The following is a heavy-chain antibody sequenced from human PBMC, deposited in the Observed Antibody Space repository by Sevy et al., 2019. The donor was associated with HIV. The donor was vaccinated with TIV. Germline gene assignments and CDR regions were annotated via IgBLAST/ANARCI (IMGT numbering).Heavy chain of an antibody. V-gene: IGHV1-18*01. CDR2: ISPHNGDT. J-gene: IGHJ4*02. CDR1: GYTFITYR. D-gene: IGHD2-15*01. CDR3: ARAYCSGGRCYSLAY. Sequence: ASVKVSCKVSGYTFITYRITWVRQAPGQGFEWMGWISPHNGDTNYAQKLQGRVTMITDTSANTAYMEVRGLRYDDTAVYYCARAYCSGGRCYSLAYWGQGTLVTVSS.